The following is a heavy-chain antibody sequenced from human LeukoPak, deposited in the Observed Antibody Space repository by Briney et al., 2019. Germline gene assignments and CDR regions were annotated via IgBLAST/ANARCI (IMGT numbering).Heavy chain of an antibody. CDR2: ISGSGGST. V-gene: IGHV3-23*01. Sequence: GGSLRLSCAASGFTFSSYSMNWVRQAPGKGLEWVSAISGSGGSTYYADSVKGRFTISRDSSKNTLYLQMNSLRAEDTAVYYCAKEGPYSSSWYSDYWGQGTLVTVSS. D-gene: IGHD6-13*01. J-gene: IGHJ4*02. CDR1: GFTFSSYS. CDR3: AKEGPYSSSWYSDY.